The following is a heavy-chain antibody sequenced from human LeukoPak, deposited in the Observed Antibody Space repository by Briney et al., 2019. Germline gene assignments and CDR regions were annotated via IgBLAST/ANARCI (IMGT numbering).Heavy chain of an antibody. CDR3: AKGPHSAGVDY. CDR1: GFTFSDYY. J-gene: IGHJ4*02. D-gene: IGHD3-10*01. Sequence: GGSLRLSCAASGFTFSDYYMSWIRQAPGKGLEWVSYISSSGSTIYYADSVKGRFTISRDNSKNTLYLQMNSLRAEDTAVYYCAKGPHSAGVDYWGQGTLVTVSS. CDR2: ISSSGSTI. V-gene: IGHV3-11*01.